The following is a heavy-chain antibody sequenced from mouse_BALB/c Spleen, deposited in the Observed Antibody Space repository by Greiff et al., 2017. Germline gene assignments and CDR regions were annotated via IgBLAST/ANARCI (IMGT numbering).Heavy chain of an antibody. CDR2: IYPGSGNT. CDR1: GYTFTDYY. J-gene: IGHJ4*01. V-gene: IGHV1-77*01. D-gene: IGHD2-14*01. Sequence: QVQLKESGAELARPGASVKLSCKASGYTFTDYYINWVKQRTGQGLEWIGEIYPGSGNTYYNEKFKGKATLTADKSSSTAYMQLSSLTSEDSAVYFCARNYRYDEDAMDYWGQGTSVTVSS. CDR3: ARNYRYDEDAMDY.